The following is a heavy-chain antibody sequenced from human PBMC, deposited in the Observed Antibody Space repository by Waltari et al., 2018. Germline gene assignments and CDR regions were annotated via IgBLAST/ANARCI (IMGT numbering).Heavy chain of an antibody. Sequence: QLQLQESGPGLVKPSETLSLTCTVSGGSISSSSYYWGWIRQPPGKGLEWMGSIYYSGSTYYNPSLKSRVTISADTAKNQFSRKLSSVTAADTAVYYCARHGFGSFVEWLPPADYWGQGTLVTVSS. V-gene: IGHV4-39*01. CDR3: ARHGFGSFVEWLPPADY. J-gene: IGHJ4*02. D-gene: IGHD3-3*01. CDR2: IYYSGST. CDR1: GGSISSSSYY.